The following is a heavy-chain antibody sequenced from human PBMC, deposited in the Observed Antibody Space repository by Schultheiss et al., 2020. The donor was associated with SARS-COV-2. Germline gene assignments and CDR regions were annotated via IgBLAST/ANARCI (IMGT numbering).Heavy chain of an antibody. CDR2: ISSTSNSI. D-gene: IGHD6-19*01. Sequence: GASLKISCAASGFTFSIYEMSWVRQAPGKGLEWISYISSTSNSIYYADSVKGRFTISRDNAKNSLYLQMNNLRAEDTAVYYCVRDPPHAVSESWGQGTLVTVSS. V-gene: IGHV3-48*03. CDR3: VRDPPHAVSES. J-gene: IGHJ4*02. CDR1: GFTFSIYE.